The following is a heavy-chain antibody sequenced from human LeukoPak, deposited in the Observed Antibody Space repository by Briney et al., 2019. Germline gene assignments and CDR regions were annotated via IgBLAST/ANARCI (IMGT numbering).Heavy chain of an antibody. CDR3: ATGYLVTAGLMDV. CDR2: IIPILGIA. J-gene: IGHJ6*02. V-gene: IGHV1-69*04. D-gene: IGHD3-9*01. CDR1: GGTFSSYA. Sequence: GASVKVSCKASGGTFSSYAISWVRQAPGQGLEWMGRIIPILGIANYAQKFQGRVTITADKSTSTAYMELSSLRSEDTAVYYCATGYLVTAGLMDVWGQGTTVTVSS.